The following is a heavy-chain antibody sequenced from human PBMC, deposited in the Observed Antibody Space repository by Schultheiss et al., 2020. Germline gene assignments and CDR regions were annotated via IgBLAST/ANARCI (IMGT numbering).Heavy chain of an antibody. CDR1: GGSISSYY. V-gene: IGHV4-4*07. CDR2: IYTSGST. D-gene: IGHD3-22*01. J-gene: IGHJ4*02. Sequence: SETLSLTCTVSGGSISSYYWSWIRQPAGKGLEWIGRIYTSGSTNYNPSLKSRVTMSVDTSKNQFSLKLSSVTAADTAVYYCARVDYYDSSGYYQDYWGQGTLVTVSS. CDR3: ARVDYYDSSGYYQDY.